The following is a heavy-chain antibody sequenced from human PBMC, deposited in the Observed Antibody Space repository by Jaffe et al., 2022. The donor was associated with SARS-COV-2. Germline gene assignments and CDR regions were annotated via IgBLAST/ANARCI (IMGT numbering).Heavy chain of an antibody. D-gene: IGHD4-17*01. J-gene: IGHJ4*02. CDR2: ISGSGSII. Sequence: QVQLVESGGGLVKPGGSLRLSCAASGFTFSDYYMTWIRQAPGKGLEWVSYISGSGSIIYYADSLKGRLTISRDNTKNSLYLQMNSLRAEDTAVYYCVRDSGFGDFPNYLDSWGQGTLVTVSA. V-gene: IGHV3-11*01. CDR1: GFTFSDYY. CDR3: VRDSGFGDFPNYLDS.